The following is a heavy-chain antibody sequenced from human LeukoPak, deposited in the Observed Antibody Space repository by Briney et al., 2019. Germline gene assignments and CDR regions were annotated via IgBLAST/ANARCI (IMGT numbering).Heavy chain of an antibody. J-gene: IGHJ4*02. D-gene: IGHD1-1*01. V-gene: IGHV3-48*04. CDR2: ISSSSSII. CDR1: GFTFSTYS. CDR3: ARERQPTYYFDY. Sequence: PGGSLRLSCAASGFTFSTYSMNWVRQAPGKGLEWVSFISSSSSIINYVDSVKGRFTISRDNAKNSLYLQLNSLRAEDTAVYYCARERQPTYYFDYWGQGTLVTVSS.